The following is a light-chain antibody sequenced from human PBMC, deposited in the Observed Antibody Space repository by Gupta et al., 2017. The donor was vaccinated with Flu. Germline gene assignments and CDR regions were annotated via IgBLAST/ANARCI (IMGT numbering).Light chain of an antibody. CDR3: QQYYSYPPLT. Sequence: DRVTITRRASQGISSYLAWYQQKPGKAPKLLIYAASTLQSGVPSRFSGSGSGTDFTLTISCLQSEDFATYYCQQYYSYPPLTFGGGTKVEIK. V-gene: IGKV1-8*01. CDR1: QGISSY. CDR2: AAS. J-gene: IGKJ4*01.